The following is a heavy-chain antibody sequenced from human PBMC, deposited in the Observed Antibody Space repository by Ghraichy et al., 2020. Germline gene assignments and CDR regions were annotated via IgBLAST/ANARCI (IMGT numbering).Heavy chain of an antibody. CDR3: ARQLYYYDSRGGGGAFDI. CDR2: IYFTGST. Sequence: TLSLTCGVSGGSFSTRDYFWGWIRQPPGKGPECIGTIYFTGSTYYNSSLESRVTISADKSKNQFYLRLTSVTAADTALYYCARQLYYYDSRGGGGAFDIWGQGTMVTVSS. D-gene: IGHD3-22*01. V-gene: IGHV4-39*01. CDR1: GGSFSTRDYF. J-gene: IGHJ3*02.